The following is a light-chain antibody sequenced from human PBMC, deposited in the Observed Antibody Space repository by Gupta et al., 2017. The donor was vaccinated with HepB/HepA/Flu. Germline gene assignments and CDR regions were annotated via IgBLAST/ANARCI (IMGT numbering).Light chain of an antibody. V-gene: IGKV3-20*01. CDR2: DAS. CDR3: QQFDSSLWT. J-gene: IGKJ1*01. Sequence: DIVMTQSPASLSSSPGERATITCRASQSVSSSSLAWYQQQPGQAPKLLIYDASIRATGVPSTFSGSGSGTDFTLTISSLQPEDFAVYYCQQFDSSLWTFGQGTKVEIK. CDR1: QSVSSSS.